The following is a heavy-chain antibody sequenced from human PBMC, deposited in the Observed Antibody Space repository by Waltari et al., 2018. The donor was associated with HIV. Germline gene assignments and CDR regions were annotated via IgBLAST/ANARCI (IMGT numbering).Heavy chain of an antibody. Sequence: VRQAPAQGLEWMGLINPSGGSTTYAQNFQGRVTMTRDTSSSTVYMELSSLTSEDTAVYYCATQQRRAFDIWGLGTMVAVSS. V-gene: IGHV1-46*01. J-gene: IGHJ3*02. CDR2: INPSGGST. D-gene: IGHD1-1*01. CDR3: ATQQRRAFDI.